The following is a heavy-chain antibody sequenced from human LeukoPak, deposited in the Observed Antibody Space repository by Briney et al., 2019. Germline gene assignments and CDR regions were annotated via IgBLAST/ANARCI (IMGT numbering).Heavy chain of an antibody. V-gene: IGHV3-30*04. CDR1: GFTFSSYA. D-gene: IGHD5-18*01. CDR3: ARERSGRIQLWYGPSGMDV. CDR2: ISYDGSNK. Sequence: PGGSLRLSCAASGFTFSSYAMHWVRQAPGKGLEWVAVISYDGSNKYYADSVKGRFTISRDNSKNTLYLQMNSLRAEDTAVYYCARERSGRIQLWYGPSGMDVRGQGTTVTVSS. J-gene: IGHJ6*02.